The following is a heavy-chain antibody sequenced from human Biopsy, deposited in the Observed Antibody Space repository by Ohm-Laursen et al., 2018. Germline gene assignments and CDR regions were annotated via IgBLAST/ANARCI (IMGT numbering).Heavy chain of an antibody. CDR3: ARGSNDFGGLYFPR. Sequence: GTLSLTCAVSGGSFTGHYWTWIRQPPGKGLQWIGYVYYTGSTDYNPSLKSRVTISVDTSRNHFSLRLSSLTAADTAVYYCARGSNDFGGLYFPRWGQGTLLTVSS. CDR2: VYYTGST. D-gene: IGHD4-23*01. V-gene: IGHV4-59*11. CDR1: GGSFTGHY. J-gene: IGHJ4*02.